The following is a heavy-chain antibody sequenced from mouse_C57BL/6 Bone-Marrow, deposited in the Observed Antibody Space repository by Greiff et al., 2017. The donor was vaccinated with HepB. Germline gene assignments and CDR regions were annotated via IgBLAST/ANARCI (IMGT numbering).Heavy chain of an antibody. CDR2: ISSGGDYI. V-gene: IGHV5-9-1*02. J-gene: IGHJ1*03. CDR3: TRANYDGYLYWYFDV. CDR1: GFTFSSYA. D-gene: IGHD2-3*01. Sequence: EVKLMESGEGLVKPGGSLKLSCAASGFTFSSYAMSWVRQTPEKRLEWVAYISSGGDYIYYADTVKGRFTISRDNARNTLYLQMSSLKSEDTAMYYCTRANYDGYLYWYFDVWGTGTTVTVSS.